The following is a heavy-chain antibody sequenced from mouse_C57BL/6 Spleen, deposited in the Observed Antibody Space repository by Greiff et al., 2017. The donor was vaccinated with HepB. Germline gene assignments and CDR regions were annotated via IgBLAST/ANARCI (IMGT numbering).Heavy chain of an antibody. J-gene: IGHJ2*01. CDR1: GYSITSGYY. Sequence: EVQLVESGPGLVKPSQSLSLTCSVTGYSITSGYYWNWIRQFPGNNLEWMGYISYDGSNNYNPSLKNRISITRDTSKNQFFLKLNSVTTEDTATYYCARERGYDGYYDFDHWGQGTTLTVSS. D-gene: IGHD2-3*01. V-gene: IGHV3-6*01. CDR2: ISYDGSN. CDR3: ARERGYDGYYDFDH.